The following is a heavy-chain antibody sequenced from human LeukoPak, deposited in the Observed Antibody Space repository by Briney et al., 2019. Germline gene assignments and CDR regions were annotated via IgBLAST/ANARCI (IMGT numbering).Heavy chain of an antibody. CDR3: ASPGYDILTPLDY. J-gene: IGHJ4*02. V-gene: IGHV3-23*01. D-gene: IGHD3-9*01. CDR1: GFTFSSYA. Sequence: GGSLRLSCAASGFTFSSYAMSWVRQAPGKGLEWVSAISGSGGSTYYADSVKGRFTISRDNSKNTLYLQMNSVGAADTAVYYCASPGYDILTPLDYWGQGTLVTVSS. CDR2: ISGSGGST.